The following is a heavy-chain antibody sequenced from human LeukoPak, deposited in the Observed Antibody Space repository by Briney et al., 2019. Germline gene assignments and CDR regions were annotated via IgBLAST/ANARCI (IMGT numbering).Heavy chain of an antibody. D-gene: IGHD3-10*01. V-gene: IGHV3-23*01. CDR1: GFMFTNCV. J-gene: IGHJ4*02. Sequence: GGSLRLSCAASGFMFTNCVMTWVRRAPGKGLEWVSGISRTGTDTYYGDSVKGRFTISRDNSKNTLYLQMNSLRAEDTAVYYCAKSIDPMVRGGDYWGQGTLVTVSS. CDR2: ISRTGTDT. CDR3: AKSIDPMVRGGDY.